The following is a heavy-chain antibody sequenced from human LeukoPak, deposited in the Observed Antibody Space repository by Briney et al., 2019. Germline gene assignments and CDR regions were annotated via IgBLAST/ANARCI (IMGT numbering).Heavy chain of an antibody. V-gene: IGHV3-23*01. CDR1: GFTFEDYG. CDR2: ISGSGGST. Sequence: PGGSLRLSCVVSGFTFEDYGMSWVRQAPGKGLEWVSAISGSGGSTYYADSVKGRFTISRDNSKNTLYLQMNSLRPEDTAVYYCAKDWSYHYTVDYWGQGTLVTVSS. D-gene: IGHD3-16*02. J-gene: IGHJ4*02. CDR3: AKDWSYHYTVDY.